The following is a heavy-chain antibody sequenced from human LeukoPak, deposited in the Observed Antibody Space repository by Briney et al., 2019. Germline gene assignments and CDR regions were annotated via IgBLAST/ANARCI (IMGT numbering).Heavy chain of an antibody. CDR3: ARYSGYDWWFDP. CDR2: IYTSGST. D-gene: IGHD5-12*01. CDR1: GGSISSYY. V-gene: IGHV4-4*09. Sequence: SETLSLICTGSGGSISSYYWSWIRQPPGKGLEWIGYIYTSGSTNYNPSLKSRVTISVDTSKNQFSLKLSSVTAADTAVYYCARYSGYDWWFDPWGQGTLVTVSS. J-gene: IGHJ5*02.